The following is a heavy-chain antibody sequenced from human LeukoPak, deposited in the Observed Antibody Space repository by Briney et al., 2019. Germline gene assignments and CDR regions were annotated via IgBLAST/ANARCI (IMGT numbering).Heavy chain of an antibody. Sequence: PGGSLRLSCAASGFTFSSYAMHWVRQAPGKGLEWVAVISYDGSNKYYADSVKGRFTISRDNSKNTLYLQMNSLRAEDTAVYYCARDYRHGYDSCGFRYWGQGALVTVSP. J-gene: IGHJ4*02. CDR2: ISYDGSNK. CDR3: ARDYRHGYDSCGFRY. D-gene: IGHD3-22*01. V-gene: IGHV3-30*04. CDR1: GFTFSSYA.